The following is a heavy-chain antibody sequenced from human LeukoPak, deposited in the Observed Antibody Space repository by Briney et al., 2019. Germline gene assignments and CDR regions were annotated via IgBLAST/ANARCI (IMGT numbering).Heavy chain of an antibody. CDR2: IRGSGDT. Sequence: GGSLRLSCAASGFPFRNNVMTWVRQAPGRGLDWLAAIRGSGDTYYADSVKGRFTISRDNSKNMLYLQMNSLRAEDTAVYYCAKTFPYGTAWYGFCDYWGQGALVTVSS. CDR3: AKTFPYGTAWYGFCDY. D-gene: IGHD3-3*01. J-gene: IGHJ4*02. V-gene: IGHV3-23*01. CDR1: GFPFRNNV.